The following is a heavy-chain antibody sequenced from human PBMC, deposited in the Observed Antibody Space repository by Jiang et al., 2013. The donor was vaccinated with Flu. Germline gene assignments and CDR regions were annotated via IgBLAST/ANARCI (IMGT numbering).Heavy chain of an antibody. J-gene: IGHJ6*04. D-gene: IGHD5-24*01. CDR2: LPYVVLA. V-gene: IGHV1-46*01. CDR3: AKETIEMPTTEFVFNYHGMDV. Sequence: EWMGSYLPYVVLAQYYAQRFQGRVTMTRDTSTTTAYMELSSLRSEDTAVYYCAKETIEMPTTEFVFNYHGMDVWGKGTTVTVSP.